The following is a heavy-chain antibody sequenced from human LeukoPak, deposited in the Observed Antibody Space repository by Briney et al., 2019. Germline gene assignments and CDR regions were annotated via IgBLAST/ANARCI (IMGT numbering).Heavy chain of an antibody. Sequence: GASVKVSCKASGYTFTSYYMHWARQAPGQGLEWMGIINPSGGSTSYAQKFQGRVTMTRDMSTSTVYMELSSLRSEDTAVYYCAREGSSGVYDYWGQGTLVTVSS. D-gene: IGHD6-25*01. CDR2: INPSGGST. CDR3: AREGSSGVYDY. CDR1: GYTFTSYY. V-gene: IGHV1-46*01. J-gene: IGHJ4*02.